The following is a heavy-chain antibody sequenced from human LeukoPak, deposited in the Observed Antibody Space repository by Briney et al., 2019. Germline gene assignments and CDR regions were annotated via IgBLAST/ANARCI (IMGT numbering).Heavy chain of an antibody. CDR1: GGSISSGGYY. D-gene: IGHD6-13*01. Sequence: SQTLSLTCTVSGGSISSGGYYWSWIRQHPGKGLEWIGNIYYSGSTYYNPSLKSRVTISVDTSESQFSLKLSSVTAADTAMYYCARYRTSWSVSFDPWGQGTLVTVSS. V-gene: IGHV4-31*03. CDR3: ARYRTSWSVSFDP. CDR2: IYYSGST. J-gene: IGHJ5*02.